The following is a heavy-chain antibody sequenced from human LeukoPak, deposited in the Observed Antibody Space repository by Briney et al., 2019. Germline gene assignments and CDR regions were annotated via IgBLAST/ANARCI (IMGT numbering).Heavy chain of an antibody. D-gene: IGHD5-24*01. V-gene: IGHV4-59*01. J-gene: IGHJ4*02. Sequence: PSETLSLTCTVSGGSISSYYWSWIRQPPGKGLEWIGYIYYSGSTNYNPSLKSRVTISVDTSKNQFSLKLSSVTAADTAVYYCARVGGFRDGYNAFDYWGQGTLVTVSS. CDR1: GGSISSYY. CDR3: ARVGGFRDGYNAFDY. CDR2: IYYSGST.